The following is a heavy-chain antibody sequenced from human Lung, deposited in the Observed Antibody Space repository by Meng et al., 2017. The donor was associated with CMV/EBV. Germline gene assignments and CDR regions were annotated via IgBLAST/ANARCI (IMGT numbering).Heavy chain of an antibody. D-gene: IGHD2-21*01. J-gene: IGHJ3*02. CDR1: GYSFASYW. V-gene: IGHV5-51*01. Sequence: GESLKISCKGSGYSFASYWIAWVRQMPGKGLEWMGIIYPGDSDTRYSPSFQGQVTISADQSISTAYLQWSSLKASDTAMYYCARRDRAYCGGNCYREAFDIWGQGTMVTGSS. CDR2: IYPGDSDT. CDR3: ARRDRAYCGGNCYREAFDI.